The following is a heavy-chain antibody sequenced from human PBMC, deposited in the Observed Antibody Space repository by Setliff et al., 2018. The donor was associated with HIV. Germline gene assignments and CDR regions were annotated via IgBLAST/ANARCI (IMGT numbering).Heavy chain of an antibody. D-gene: IGHD5-12*01. CDR3: ARSPGVATITIFDY. Sequence: SETLSLTCTVSGGSISSGRNYWSWIRQTAGKGLEWIGRIYTRGSTNYNPSLKSRVTISVDTSKNQVSLKLSSVTAADTAVYYCARSPGVATITIFDYWGQGTLVTVSS. V-gene: IGHV4-61*02. J-gene: IGHJ4*02. CDR1: GGSISSGRNY. CDR2: IYTRGST.